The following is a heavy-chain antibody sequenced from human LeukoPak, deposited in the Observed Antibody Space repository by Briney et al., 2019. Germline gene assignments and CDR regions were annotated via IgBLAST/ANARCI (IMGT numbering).Heavy chain of an antibody. V-gene: IGHV5-51*01. CDR2: IYPGDSDT. Sequence: GESLKISCKGSGYGFTSYWIGWVRQMPGKGLEWMGIIYPGDSDTRYSPSFQGQVTISADKSISTAYLQWSSLKASDTAMYYCARVYYDFWSGYRYFDYWGQGTLVTVSS. CDR1: GYGFTSYW. CDR3: ARVYYDFWSGYRYFDY. D-gene: IGHD3-3*01. J-gene: IGHJ4*02.